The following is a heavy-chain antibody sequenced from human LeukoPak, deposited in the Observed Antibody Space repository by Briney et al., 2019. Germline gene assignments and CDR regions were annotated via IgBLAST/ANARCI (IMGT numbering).Heavy chain of an antibody. D-gene: IGHD3-10*01. CDR2: IYYSGST. CDR1: GGSISSGDYY. V-gene: IGHV4-30-4*01. CDR3: ARDGVLWFGELPY. Sequence: PSQTLSLTCTVSGGSISSGDYYWSWIRQPPGKGLEWIGYIYYSGSTYYNPSLKSRVTISVDTSKNQFSLKLSSVTAADTAVYYCARDGVLWFGELPYWGQGTLVTVSS. J-gene: IGHJ4*02.